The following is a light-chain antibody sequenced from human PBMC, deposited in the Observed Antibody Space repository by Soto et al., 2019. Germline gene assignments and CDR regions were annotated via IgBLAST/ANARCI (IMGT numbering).Light chain of an antibody. CDR1: KSVSSD. CDR2: GAS. CDR3: LQYNYWPPMQYT. V-gene: IGKV3-15*01. J-gene: IGKJ2*01. Sequence: EIVMTQSPATLSVSPGERVTLSCRASKSVSSDLAWYQHKPGQAPRLLIYGASTRATTTPARFSGSGSGTEFSLSISSLQSEEFAVYYCLQYNYWPPMQYTFGQGTKLEI.